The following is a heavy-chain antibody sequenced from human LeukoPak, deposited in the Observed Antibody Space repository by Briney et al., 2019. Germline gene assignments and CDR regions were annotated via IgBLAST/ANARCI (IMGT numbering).Heavy chain of an antibody. D-gene: IGHD6-13*01. CDR2: ISYDGSYK. J-gene: IGHJ4*02. CDR3: TKDRYSGLNTIDY. CDR1: EFTFSTYG. V-gene: IGHV3-30*18. Sequence: GGSLRLSCAASEFTFSTYGMHWVRQAPGKGLEWVAVISYDGSYKFYADSVKGRFTISRDNSKSTLYLQMNSLRAEDTAVYYCTKDRYSGLNTIDYWGQGTLVTVSS.